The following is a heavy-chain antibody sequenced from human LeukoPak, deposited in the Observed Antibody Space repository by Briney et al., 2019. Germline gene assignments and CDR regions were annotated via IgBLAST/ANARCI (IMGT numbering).Heavy chain of an antibody. CDR1: GFTFSDYY. D-gene: IGHD6-19*01. CDR3: ARAGSSGWSYFQH. CDR2: ISSSSSYT. J-gene: IGHJ1*01. Sequence: PGGSLRLSCAACGFTFSDYYMSWIRQAPGKGLEWVSYISSSSSYTNYADSVKGRFTISRDNAKNSLYLQMNSLRAEDTAVYYCARAGSSGWSYFQHWGQGTLVIVSS. V-gene: IGHV3-11*05.